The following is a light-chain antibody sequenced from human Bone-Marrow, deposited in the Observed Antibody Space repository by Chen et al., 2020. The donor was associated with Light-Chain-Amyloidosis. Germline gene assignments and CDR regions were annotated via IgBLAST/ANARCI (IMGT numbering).Light chain of an antibody. J-gene: IGKJ4*01. CDR3: QQYGTSPLT. Sequence: DIQITQSPSFVSASVGDRVTITCRASQGISTWLAWYQHKPGKAPKLLIYAASNLQNGVPSRFSGSGSGTDFTLTISALQPEDFAMYYCQQYGTSPLTFGGGTKVEIK. CDR2: AAS. V-gene: IGKV1-12*01. CDR1: QGISTW.